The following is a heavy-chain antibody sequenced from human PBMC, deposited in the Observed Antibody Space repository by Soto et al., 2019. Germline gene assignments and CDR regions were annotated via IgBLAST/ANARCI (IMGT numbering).Heavy chain of an antibody. CDR3: ARDLRATIWYYYYGMDV. V-gene: IGHV3-33*01. D-gene: IGHD5-12*01. Sequence: GGSLRLSCAASGFTFSSYGMHWVRQAPGKGLEWVAVIWYDGSNKYYADSVKGRFTISRDNFKNTLYLQMNSLRAEDTDVYYCARDLRATIWYYYYGMDVWGQGTTVTVSS. CDR1: GFTFSSYG. CDR2: IWYDGSNK. J-gene: IGHJ6*02.